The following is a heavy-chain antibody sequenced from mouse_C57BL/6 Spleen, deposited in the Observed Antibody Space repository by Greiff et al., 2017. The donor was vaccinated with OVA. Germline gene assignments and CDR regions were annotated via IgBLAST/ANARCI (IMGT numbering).Heavy chain of an antibody. J-gene: IGHJ3*01. CDR3: AKRGDYRGFAY. Sequence: EVKLMESGGGLVKPGGSLKLSCAASGFTFSSYAMSWVRQTPEKRLEWVATISDGGSYTYYPDNVMGRFTISRDNAKNNLYLQMSHLKSEDTAMYYCAKRGDYRGFAYWGQGTLVTVSA. CDR2: ISDGGSYT. V-gene: IGHV5-4*03. CDR1: GFTFSSYA. D-gene: IGHD2-12*01.